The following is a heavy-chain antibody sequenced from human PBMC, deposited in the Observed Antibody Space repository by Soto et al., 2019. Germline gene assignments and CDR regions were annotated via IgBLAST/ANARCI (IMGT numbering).Heavy chain of an antibody. CDR3: VRDRALDSSGHWFDT. CDR2: IYHIGSP. D-gene: IGHD3-22*01. Sequence: SETLSLTCTVSGRPVGSGVYYLTWIRQHPGRGLEWIGYIYHIGSPYYNPSLENRVTISLDTAKNQFSLNLTSVTAADTAIYYCVRDRALDSSGHWFDTWGQGTLVTVSS. V-gene: IGHV4-31*03. J-gene: IGHJ5*02. CDR1: GRPVGSGVYY.